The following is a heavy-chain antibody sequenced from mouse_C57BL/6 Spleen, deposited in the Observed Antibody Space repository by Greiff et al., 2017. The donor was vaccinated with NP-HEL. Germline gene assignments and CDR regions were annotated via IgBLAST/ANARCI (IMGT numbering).Heavy chain of an antibody. Sequence: QVQLQQPGAELVRPGSSVKLSCKASGYTFTSYWMHWVKQRPIQGLEWIGNIDPSDSETHYNQKFKDKATLTVDKSSSTAYMQLCSLTSEDSAVYYCATVGPFYAMDYWGQGTSVTVSS. J-gene: IGHJ4*01. V-gene: IGHV1-52*01. CDR2: IDPSDSET. CDR1: GYTFTSYW. D-gene: IGHD1-1*01. CDR3: ATVGPFYAMDY.